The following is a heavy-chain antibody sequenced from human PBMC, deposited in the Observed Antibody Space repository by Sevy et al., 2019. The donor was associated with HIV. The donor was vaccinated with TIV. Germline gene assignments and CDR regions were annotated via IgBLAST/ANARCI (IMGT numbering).Heavy chain of an antibody. V-gene: IGHV3-21*01. CDR2: ISSSGSYI. D-gene: IGHD2-2*01. J-gene: IGHJ4*02. CDR3: ARDYYCSSTSCYVSGVGDNYFDY. CDR1: GFTFSSYS. Sequence: GGSRRLSCAASGFTFSSYSMNWVRQAPGKGLEWVSSISSSGSYIYYADSVKGRFTISRDNAKNSLYLQMNSLRAEDTAVYYCARDYYCSSTSCYVSGVGDNYFDYWGQGTLVTVSS.